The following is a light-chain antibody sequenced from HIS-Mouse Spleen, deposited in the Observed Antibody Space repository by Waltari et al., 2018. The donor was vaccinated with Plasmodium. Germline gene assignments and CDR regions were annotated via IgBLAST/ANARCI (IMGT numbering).Light chain of an antibody. CDR1: QSVSSN. J-gene: IGKJ1*01. V-gene: IGKV3-15*01. CDR2: GAS. Sequence: EIVMTQSPATLSVSPGERATLPCRASQSVSSNLAWYPQKPGQAPRLLIYGASTRATGIPARFSGSGSGTEFTLTISSMQSEDFAVYYCQQYNNWPRGTFGQGTKVEIK. CDR3: QQYNNWPRGT.